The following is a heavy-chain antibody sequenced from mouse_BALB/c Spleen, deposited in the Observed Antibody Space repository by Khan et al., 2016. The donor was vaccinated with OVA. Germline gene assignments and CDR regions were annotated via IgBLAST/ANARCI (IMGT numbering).Heavy chain of an antibody. D-gene: IGHD1-1*01. CDR3: ARDYGSLYWYFDV. CDR2: IYYSGTV. J-gene: IGHJ1*01. Sequence: RLEESGPGLVKPSQTVSLTCTVTGISITSGNYRWSWIRQFPGNKLEWIGNIYYSGTVTYNPSLTSRTTITRDTSKNQFFLEMNSLTAEDTATYYCARDYGSLYWYFDVWGAGTTVTVSS. V-gene: IGHV3-5*02. CDR1: GISITSGNYR.